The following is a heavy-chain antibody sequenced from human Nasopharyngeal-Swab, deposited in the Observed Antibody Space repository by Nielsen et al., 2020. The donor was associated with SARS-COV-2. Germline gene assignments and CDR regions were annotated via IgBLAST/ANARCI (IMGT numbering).Heavy chain of an antibody. CDR2: ISSSGSTI. Sequence: GESLKISCAASGFTFSDYYMSWIRQAPGKGLEWVSYISSSGSTIYYADSVKGRFTISRDNAKNSLYLQMNSLRAEDTAVHYCAREGHVLRFLEWTSTPSYGMDVWGQGTTVTVSS. CDR3: AREGHVLRFLEWTSTPSYGMDV. D-gene: IGHD3-3*01. J-gene: IGHJ6*02. CDR1: GFTFSDYY. V-gene: IGHV3-11*01.